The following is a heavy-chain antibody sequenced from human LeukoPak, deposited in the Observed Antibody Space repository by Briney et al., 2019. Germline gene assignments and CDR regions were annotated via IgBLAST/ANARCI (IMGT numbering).Heavy chain of an antibody. CDR1: GYIFTDYY. Sequence: ASVKVSCKASGYIFTDYYMHWVRQAPGQELGWMGRINPNSGGTNYAQKFQGRVTMTRDTSISTAYTELSSLRSDDTAVYYCAREGPGDYGQYYFDYWGQGTLVTVSS. CDR2: INPNSGGT. V-gene: IGHV1/OR15-1*02. J-gene: IGHJ4*02. D-gene: IGHD4-17*01. CDR3: AREGPGDYGQYYFDY.